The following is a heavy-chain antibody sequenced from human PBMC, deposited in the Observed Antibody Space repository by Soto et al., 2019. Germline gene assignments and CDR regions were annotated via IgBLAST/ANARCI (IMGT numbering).Heavy chain of an antibody. CDR2: ISYDGSNK. D-gene: IGHD1-26*01. V-gene: IGHV3-30*18. CDR3: AKDREGYFDY. Sequence: VGSLRLSCAASGFTFSSYGMHWVRQAPGKGLEWVAVISYDGSNKYYADSVKGRFTISRDNSKNTLYLQMNSLRAEDTAVYYCAKDREGYFDYWGQGTLVTVSS. CDR1: GFTFSSYG. J-gene: IGHJ4*02.